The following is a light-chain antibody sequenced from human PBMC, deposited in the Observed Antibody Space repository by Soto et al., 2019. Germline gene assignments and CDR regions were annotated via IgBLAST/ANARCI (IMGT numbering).Light chain of an antibody. CDR3: QQYGGPPWT. V-gene: IGKV3-20*01. Sequence: EIGLTQSPGTLSLSPGERATLSCRASQSVSSSWLAWYQQKPGQAPRLLIYGASSRATGVPDRFSGSGSGTDFTLTISRLEPEDSAVFYCQQYGGPPWTFGQGTKVEIK. CDR2: GAS. CDR1: QSVSSSW. J-gene: IGKJ1*01.